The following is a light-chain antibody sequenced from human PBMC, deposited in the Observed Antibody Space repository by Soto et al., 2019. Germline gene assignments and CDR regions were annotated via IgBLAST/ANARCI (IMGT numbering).Light chain of an antibody. V-gene: IGLV2-14*01. CDR1: SGDVGGYNY. CDR3: SSYTSSSTLV. J-gene: IGLJ1*01. Sequence: LTQPASVSGSPGQSINISCTGTSGDVGGYNYVSWYQQHPGKAPKLMIYDVSNRPSGVSNRFSGSKSGNTASLTISGLQAEDEADYYCSSYTSSSTLVFGTGTKVTVL. CDR2: DVS.